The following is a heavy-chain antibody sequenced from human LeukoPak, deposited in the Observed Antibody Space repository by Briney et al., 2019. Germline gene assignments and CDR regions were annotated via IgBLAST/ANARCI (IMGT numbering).Heavy chain of an antibody. CDR3: ALLHSESNFVGP. J-gene: IGHJ5*02. CDR1: GXTFSSYA. D-gene: IGHD1-26*01. Sequence: PGGSLRLSCAASGXTFSSYAMSWVRQAPGKGLVWVSRIHRDGSSTNYGDSVKGRFTISRDNANNMLYLQMSSLSPEDTAVYYCALLHSESNFVGPWGQGTLVTVSS. V-gene: IGHV3-74*01. CDR2: IHRDGSST.